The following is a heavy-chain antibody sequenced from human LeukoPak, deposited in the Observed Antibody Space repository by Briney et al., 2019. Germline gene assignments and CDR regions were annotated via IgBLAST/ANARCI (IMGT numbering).Heavy chain of an antibody. Sequence: SETLSLTCTVSGGSISSYYWTWIRQPPGKGLEWIGYITYSGRTDYNRSLKSRVTISVDTSKNQFSLKLSSVTAADTAVYYCARAVIAVAGIGFDYWGQGTLVTVSS. CDR1: GGSISSYY. CDR3: ARAVIAVAGIGFDY. V-gene: IGHV4-59*12. CDR2: ITYSGRT. D-gene: IGHD6-19*01. J-gene: IGHJ4*02.